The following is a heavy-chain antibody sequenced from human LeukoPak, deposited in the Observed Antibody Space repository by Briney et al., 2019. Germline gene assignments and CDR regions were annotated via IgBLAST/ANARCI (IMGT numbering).Heavy chain of an antibody. D-gene: IGHD6-6*01. CDR1: GFTFSSYG. Sequence: HPGGSLRLSCAASGFTFSSYGMHWVRQAPGKGLEWVAVISYDGSNKYYADSVKGRFTISRDNSKNTLYLQMNSLRAEDTAVYYCAKVTSIAARPFFDYWGQGTLVTVSS. CDR3: AKVTSIAARPFFDY. CDR2: ISYDGSNK. V-gene: IGHV3-30*18. J-gene: IGHJ4*02.